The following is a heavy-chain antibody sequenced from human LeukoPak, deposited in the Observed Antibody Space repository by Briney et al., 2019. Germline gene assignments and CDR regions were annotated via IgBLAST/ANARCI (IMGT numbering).Heavy chain of an antibody. D-gene: IGHD2-2*01. V-gene: IGHV3-74*01. CDR2: INTDGTRT. CDR3: ARYCSSTNCQDY. J-gene: IGHJ4*02. Sequence: GGSLRLSCAASGFTFSSYWMHWVRQAPGKGLVWVSRINTDGTRTNYADSVKGRFTISRDNSKNTLYLQMNSLRTEDTALYYCARYCSSTNCQDYWGQGTLVTVSS. CDR1: GFTFSSYW.